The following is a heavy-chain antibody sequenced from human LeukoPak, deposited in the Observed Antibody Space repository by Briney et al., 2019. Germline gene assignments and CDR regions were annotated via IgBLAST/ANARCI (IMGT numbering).Heavy chain of an antibody. CDR2: ISYDGSNK. D-gene: IGHD4-11*01. CDR1: GFTFSSYA. Sequence: PGRSLRLSCAASGFTFSSYAMHWVRQAPGKGLEWVAVISYDGSNKYYADSVKGRFTISRDNSKNTLYLQMNSLRAEDTAVYYCARDDYSEAPGYYGMDVWGQGTTVTVSS. V-gene: IGHV3-30-3*01. CDR3: ARDDYSEAPGYYGMDV. J-gene: IGHJ6*02.